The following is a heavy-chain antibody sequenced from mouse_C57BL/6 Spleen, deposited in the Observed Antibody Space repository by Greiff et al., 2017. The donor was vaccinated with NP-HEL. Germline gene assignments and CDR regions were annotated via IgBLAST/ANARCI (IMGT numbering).Heavy chain of an antibody. CDR3: AREGGWYFDV. CDR1: GYTFTSYW. J-gene: IGHJ1*03. Sequence: VQLQQPGAELVRPGSSVKLSCKASGYTFTSYWMDWVKQRPGQGLEWIGNIYPSDSETHYNQKFKDKATLTVDKSSSTAYMQLSSLTSEDSAVYYCAREGGWYFDVWGTGTTVTVSS. V-gene: IGHV1-61*01. CDR2: IYPSDSET.